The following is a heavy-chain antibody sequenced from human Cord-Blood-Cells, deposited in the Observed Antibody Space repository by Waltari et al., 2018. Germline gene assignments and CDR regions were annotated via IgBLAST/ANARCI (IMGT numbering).Heavy chain of an antibody. CDR2: IYHSGIT. CDR1: GYSIRSGYY. D-gene: IGHD6-6*01. V-gene: IGHV4-38-2*01. Sequence: VQLQESGPGLVKPSETLSLTCAVSGYSIRSGYYWGWIRHPPGKGLEWIGSIYHSGITYYNPSLKSRVTISVDTSKNQFALKLSAVTAADTAVYYCARARIFDYWGQGTLVTVSS. J-gene: IGHJ4*02. CDR3: ARARIFDY.